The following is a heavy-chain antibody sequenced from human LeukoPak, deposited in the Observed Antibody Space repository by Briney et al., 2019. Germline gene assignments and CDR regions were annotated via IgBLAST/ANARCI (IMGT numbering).Heavy chain of an antibody. CDR3: ARDLNRRVFTDY. Sequence: PGGSLRLSCAASGFTFSSYAMSWVRQAPGKGLEWVSGISGSGGSTHYADSVKDRFTISRDNSKNTLYLQMNSLRAEDTAVYYCARDLNRRVFTDYWGQGTLVTVSS. J-gene: IGHJ4*02. CDR1: GFTFSSYA. CDR2: ISGSGGST. V-gene: IGHV3-23*01.